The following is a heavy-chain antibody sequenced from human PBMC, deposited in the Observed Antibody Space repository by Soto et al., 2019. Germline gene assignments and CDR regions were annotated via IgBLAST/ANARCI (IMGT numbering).Heavy chain of an antibody. CDR1: GFTFSSYG. Sequence: GGSLRLSRAASGFTFSSYGMHLLRQAAGKRLEWVAVIAYDGSNKYYEDSVKGRFTISRDHSKNTLYLQMNSLRAEDTAVYYCALDLVRQGWSAAWGPGTPVTVPS. V-gene: IGHV3-30*03. CDR2: IAYDGSNK. CDR3: ALDLVRQGWSAA. D-gene: IGHD6-19*01. J-gene: IGHJ5*02.